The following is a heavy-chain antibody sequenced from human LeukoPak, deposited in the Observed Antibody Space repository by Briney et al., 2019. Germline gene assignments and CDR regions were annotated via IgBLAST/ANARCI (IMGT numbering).Heavy chain of an antibody. CDR1: GYTFTSYP. CDR2: INAGNGNT. Sequence: GASVKVSCKASGYTFTSYPMHWVRQAPGQRLEWMGWINAGNGNTEYSQKFQGRVTITRDTSASTAYMELSSLRSEDTAVYYCARDLSDFWSGYYRARNNWFDPWGQGTLVTVSS. D-gene: IGHD3-3*01. V-gene: IGHV1-3*01. J-gene: IGHJ5*02. CDR3: ARDLSDFWSGYYRARNNWFDP.